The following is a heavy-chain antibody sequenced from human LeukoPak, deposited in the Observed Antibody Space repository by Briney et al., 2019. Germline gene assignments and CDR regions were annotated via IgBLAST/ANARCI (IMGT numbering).Heavy chain of an antibody. D-gene: IGHD3-22*01. J-gene: IGHJ4*02. Sequence: ASVKVSCKASGGTFSSYAISWVRQAPGQGLEWMGRIIPIFGIANYAQKFQGRVTITADKSTSTAYMELSSLRSEDTAVYYCARGFDEYYDSSGYYYEAFDYWGQGTLVTVSS. CDR3: ARGFDEYYDSSGYYYEAFDY. CDR2: IIPIFGIA. CDR1: GGTFSSYA. V-gene: IGHV1-69*04.